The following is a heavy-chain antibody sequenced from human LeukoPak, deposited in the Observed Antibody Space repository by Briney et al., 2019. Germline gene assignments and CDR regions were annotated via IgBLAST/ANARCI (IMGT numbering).Heavy chain of an antibody. CDR1: KFTFSNYW. Sequence: PGGSLRLSCAASKFTFSNYWMSWVRQAPGKGLEWVANIKQDGSEKYYVDSVKGRFTISRDNAKNSLYLQMNSLRAEDTAVYYCARHRRYYDILTGYHTHDAFNIWGQGTVVTVSS. CDR3: ARHRRYYDILTGYHTHDAFNI. J-gene: IGHJ3*02. V-gene: IGHV3-7*01. CDR2: IKQDGSEK. D-gene: IGHD3-9*01.